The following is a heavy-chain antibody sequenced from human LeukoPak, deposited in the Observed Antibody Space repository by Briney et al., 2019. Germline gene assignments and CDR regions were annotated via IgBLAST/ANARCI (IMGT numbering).Heavy chain of an antibody. V-gene: IGHV1-2*02. CDR3: ARGKVIVTIDY. J-gene: IGHJ4*02. D-gene: IGHD3-16*02. Sequence: ASVKVSCKASGYTFTGYYVHWVRQAPGQGLEWMGWINPNSGGTNYAQKFQGGVTMTRDTSISTDYMELSRLRSDDTAVYYCARGKVIVTIDYWGQGTLVTVSS. CDR2: INPNSGGT. CDR1: GYTFTGYY.